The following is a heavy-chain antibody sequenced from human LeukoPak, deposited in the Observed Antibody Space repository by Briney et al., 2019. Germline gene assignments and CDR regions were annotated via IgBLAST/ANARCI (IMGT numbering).Heavy chain of an antibody. CDR3: VQGPYFDY. Sequence: GGSLRLSCVASGFTFSSYSMNWARQAPGKGLEWVSHITRSGSPIYYGDSVKGRFSMSRDNTKNSLYLQMNSLRGDDTAVYYCVQGPYFDYWGQGTLVTVSS. CDR2: ITRSGSPI. D-gene: IGHD2-21*01. V-gene: IGHV3-48*01. CDR1: GFTFSSYS. J-gene: IGHJ4*02.